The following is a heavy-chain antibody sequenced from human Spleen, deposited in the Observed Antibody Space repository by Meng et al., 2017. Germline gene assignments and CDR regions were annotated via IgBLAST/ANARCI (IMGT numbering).Heavy chain of an antibody. Sequence: VQLVPSGAEWKKPGASVNVSCKASGNTLTGYHMHWVRQAPGQGPEWMRWINPNSGSTLYAQKFQGRVTMTRDTSISTAYMELSRLTSDDTAVYYCATSGWELPRTLLDLGGRGTLVTVSS. CDR1: GNTLTGYH. D-gene: IGHD1-26*01. CDR3: ATSGWELPRTLLDL. J-gene: IGHJ2*01. CDR2: INPNSGST. V-gene: IGHV1-2*02.